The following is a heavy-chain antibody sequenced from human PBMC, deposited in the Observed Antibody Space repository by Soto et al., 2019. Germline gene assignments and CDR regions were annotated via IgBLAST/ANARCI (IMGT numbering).Heavy chain of an antibody. D-gene: IGHD3-3*01. V-gene: IGHV2-5*01. CDR1: GFSLSTSGVG. CDR2: IYWNDDK. CDR3: AHAITIFRVVPPGDWFDP. Sequence: SGPTLVNPTQTLTLTCTFSGFSLSTSGVGVGWIRQPPGKALEWLALIYWNDDKRYSPSLKSRLTITKDTSKNQVVLTMTNMDTVDTATYYCAHAITIFRVVPPGDWFDPWGQGTRVTVSS. J-gene: IGHJ5*02.